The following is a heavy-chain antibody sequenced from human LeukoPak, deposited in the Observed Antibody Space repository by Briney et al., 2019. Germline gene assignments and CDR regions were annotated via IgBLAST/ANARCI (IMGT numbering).Heavy chain of an antibody. J-gene: IGHJ4*02. CDR3: ARVRGGSSSGATYFDY. CDR2: INHSGST. V-gene: IGHV4-34*01. CDR1: GGSFSGYY. D-gene: IGHD6-13*01. Sequence: SETLSLTCAVYGGSFSGYYWSWIRQPPGKGLEWIGEINHSGSTNYNPSLKSRVTISVDTSKNQFSLKLSSVTAADTAVYYCARVRGGSSSGATYFDYWSQGTLVTVSS.